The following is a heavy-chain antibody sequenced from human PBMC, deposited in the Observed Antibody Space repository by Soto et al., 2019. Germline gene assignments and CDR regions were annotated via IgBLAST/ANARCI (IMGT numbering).Heavy chain of an antibody. CDR1: GYSLDSYD. Sequence: VASVKVSCKASGYSLDSYDMNWVRQATGQGLEWMGWMNPNSGNTGIAEKFQGRVTMTWNTSTGTVYLEISSLGPEDTAVYYCARGLVDSGGNCFDYWGQGTQVTVSS. V-gene: IGHV1-8*01. CDR3: ARGLVDSGGNCFDY. CDR2: MNPNSGNT. J-gene: IGHJ4*02. D-gene: IGHD4-17*01.